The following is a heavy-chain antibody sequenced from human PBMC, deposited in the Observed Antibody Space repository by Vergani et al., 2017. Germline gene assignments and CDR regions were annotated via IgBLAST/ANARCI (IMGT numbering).Heavy chain of an antibody. V-gene: IGHV5-51*01. CDR2: IYPGDSDT. Sequence: EVQLVQSGAEVKKPGESLKISCKGSGYSFTSYWIGWVRQMPGKGLEWMGIIYPGDSDTRYSPSFQGQVTIPADKSISTAYLQWSSLKASDTAMYYCARLASRYCSSTSCYFDYWGQGTLVTVSS. CDR3: ARLASRYCSSTSCYFDY. CDR1: GYSFTSYW. J-gene: IGHJ4*02. D-gene: IGHD2-2*01.